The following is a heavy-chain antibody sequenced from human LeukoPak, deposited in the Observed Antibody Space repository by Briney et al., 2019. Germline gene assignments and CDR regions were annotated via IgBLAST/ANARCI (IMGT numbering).Heavy chain of an antibody. CDR3: ARVPYDFWSGPSFDP. CDR2: ISASGGNT. Sequence: GGSLRLSCAASEFTFSSYAVQWVRQAPGKGLEWVSGISASGGNTWYADSVKGRFTISRDNAKNTLYLQMNSLRAEDTAVYCCARVPYDFWSGPSFDPWGQGTLVTVSS. J-gene: IGHJ5*02. V-gene: IGHV3-23*01. D-gene: IGHD3-3*01. CDR1: EFTFSSYA.